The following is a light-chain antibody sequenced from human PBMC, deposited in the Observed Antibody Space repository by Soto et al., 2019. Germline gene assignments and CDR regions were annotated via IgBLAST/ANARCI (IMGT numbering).Light chain of an antibody. V-gene: IGKV1-33*01. CDR2: DSS. CDR3: QQFDNLPFT. J-gene: IGKJ5*01. CDR1: HDINNY. Sequence: DLQMTQSPFSLSASVGDRVTIICQASHDINNYLNWYQQKPGKAPKLLIYDSSNLEIGVPSRFSGSGYGTRFSFTISSLQPEDIATYYCQQFDNLPFTFGQGTRLEIK.